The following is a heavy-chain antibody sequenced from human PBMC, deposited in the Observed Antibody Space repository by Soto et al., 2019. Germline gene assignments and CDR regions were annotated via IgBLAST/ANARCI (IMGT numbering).Heavy chain of an antibody. D-gene: IGHD1-26*01. V-gene: IGHV1-18*04. Sequence: QVQLLQSGAEVKKPGASVKVSCKTSGYDFTSNTITWVRQAPGQGLEWMGWISPYNGNTNFAQQLQGRVTMTTDTSTTTAYMELRSLRSDDTAVYYCATTMSGAYYDWGQGTLVTVSS. J-gene: IGHJ1*01. CDR1: GYDFTSNT. CDR2: ISPYNGNT. CDR3: ATTMSGAYYD.